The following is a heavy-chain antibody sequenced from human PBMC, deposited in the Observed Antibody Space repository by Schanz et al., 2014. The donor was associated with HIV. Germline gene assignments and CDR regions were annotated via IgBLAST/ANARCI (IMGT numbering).Heavy chain of an antibody. Sequence: QVQLVQSGAEVKKPGSSVKVSCKTFGGTFRTFAISWVRQATGQGLEWLGWMNPGSGNTGYAWKFQGRVTITADESTSTAYMELSSLRSEDTAVYYCARGRYSGSYYNYWGQGTLVTVSS. V-gene: IGHV1-69*01. CDR1: GGTFRTFA. D-gene: IGHD1-26*01. CDR3: ARGRYSGSYYNY. CDR2: MNPGSGNT. J-gene: IGHJ4*02.